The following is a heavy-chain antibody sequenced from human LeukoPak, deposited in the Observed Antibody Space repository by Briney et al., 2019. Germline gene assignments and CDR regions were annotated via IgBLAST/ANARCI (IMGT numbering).Heavy chain of an antibody. V-gene: IGHV1-18*04. J-gene: IGHJ4*02. CDR2: ISAYNGYT. Sequence: GASVKVSCKASGYTFTSYGISWVRHAPGQGLEWMGWISAYNGYTNYAQRLQGRVTMTTDTSTSTAYMEMRSLSYDDTAVYYCARVARYSYGYIDYWGQGTLVTVSS. CDR3: ARVARYSYGYIDY. CDR1: GYTFTSYG. D-gene: IGHD5-18*01.